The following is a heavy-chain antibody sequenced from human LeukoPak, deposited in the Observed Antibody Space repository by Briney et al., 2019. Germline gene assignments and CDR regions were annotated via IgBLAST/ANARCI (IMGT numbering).Heavy chain of an antibody. Sequence: GGSLRLSCAASGFTFSSYEMNWVRQAPGKGLEWVSYISSSGSTIYYADSVKGRFTISRDNAKNSLYLQMNSLRAEDTAVYYCARDGRQSSSWYEYYYYYYYMDVWGKGTTVTISS. D-gene: IGHD6-13*01. CDR2: ISSSGSTI. J-gene: IGHJ6*03. CDR3: ARDGRQSSSWYEYYYYYYYMDV. CDR1: GFTFSSYE. V-gene: IGHV3-48*03.